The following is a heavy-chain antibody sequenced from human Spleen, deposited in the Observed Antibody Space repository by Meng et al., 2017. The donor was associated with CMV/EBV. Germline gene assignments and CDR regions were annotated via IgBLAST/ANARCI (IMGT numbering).Heavy chain of an antibody. D-gene: IGHD4-11*01. V-gene: IGHV4-30-4*08. Sequence: TVSGRSISSGDYYWSWIRQPPGKGLEWIVYIYYSGSTYYNPSLKSRVTISVDTSKNQFSLKLSSVTAADTAVYSCARVSNRHNWFDPWGQGTLVTVSS. J-gene: IGHJ5*02. CDR2: IYYSGST. CDR1: GRSISSGDYY. CDR3: ARVSNRHNWFDP.